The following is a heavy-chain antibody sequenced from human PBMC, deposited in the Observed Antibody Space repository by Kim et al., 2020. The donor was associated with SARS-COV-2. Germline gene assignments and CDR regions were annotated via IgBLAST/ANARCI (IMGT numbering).Heavy chain of an antibody. V-gene: IGHV4-59*01. CDR3: ARGEKDYGGNSFDY. CDR2: IYYSGST. J-gene: IGHJ4*02. Sequence: SETLSLTSTVSGGSISSYYWSWIRQPPGKGLEWIGYIYYSGSTNYNPSLKSRVTISVDTSKNQFSLKLSSVTAEDTAVYYCARGEKDYGGNSFDYWGQGTLVTVSS. CDR1: GGSISSYY. D-gene: IGHD4-17*01.